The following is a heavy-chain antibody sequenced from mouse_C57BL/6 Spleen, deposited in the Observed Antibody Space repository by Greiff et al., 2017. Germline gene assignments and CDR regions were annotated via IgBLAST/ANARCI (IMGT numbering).Heavy chain of an antibody. V-gene: IGHV2-6-1*01. J-gene: IGHJ2*01. CDR3: ARHGDTTGYFDY. CDR1: GFSLTSYG. D-gene: IGHD1-1*01. CDR2: IWSDGST. Sequence: QVQLKESGPGLVAPSQSLSITCTVSGFSLTSYGVHWVRQPPGKGLEWLVVIWSDGSTTYNSALKSRLSISKDNYKSQVFLKMNSLQTDDTAMYYCARHGDTTGYFDYWGQGTTRTVSS.